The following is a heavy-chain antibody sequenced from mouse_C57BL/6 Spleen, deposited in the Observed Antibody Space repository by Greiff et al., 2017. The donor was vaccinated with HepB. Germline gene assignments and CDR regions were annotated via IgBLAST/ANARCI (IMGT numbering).Heavy chain of an antibody. CDR3: NGYSWFAY. CDR1: GYTFTDYE. J-gene: IGHJ3*01. D-gene: IGHD2-3*01. CDR2: IDPETGGT. V-gene: IGHV1-15*01. Sequence: VKLQESGAELVRPGASVTLSCKASGYTFTDYEMHWVKQTPVHGLEWIGAIDPETGGTAYNQKFKGKAILTADKSSSTAYMELRSLTSEDSAVYYCNGYSWFAYWGQGTLVTVSA.